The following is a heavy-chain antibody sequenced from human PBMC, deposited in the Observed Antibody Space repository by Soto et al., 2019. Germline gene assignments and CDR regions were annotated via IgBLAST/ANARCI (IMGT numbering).Heavy chain of an antibody. Sequence: EVQLVESGGGLIQPGGSVRLSCAASGFTWMHWVRQRPGKGMEWVSEIDSDGSSTDYADSVKGRFTVSRDNAQNSLFLQMNSLRAEDTAVYYCASLSAPVDHLGQGILVTVSS. J-gene: IGHJ4*02. V-gene: IGHV3-74*01. CDR2: IDSDGSST. CDR1: GFTW. D-gene: IGHD2-2*01. CDR3: ASLSAPVDH.